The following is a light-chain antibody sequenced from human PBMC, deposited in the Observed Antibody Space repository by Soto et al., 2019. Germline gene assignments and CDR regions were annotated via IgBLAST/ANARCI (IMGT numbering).Light chain of an antibody. CDR3: QQYNNWPIT. J-gene: IGKJ5*01. Sequence: EVVLTQSPATLSVSPGERATLSCRASQSVNINLAWYQQKPGQAPYLLIYTASTRATGVPARFSGSGSGTECTLTISTLQSEDFTVYYCQQYNNWPITFGQGTRLEIK. CDR2: TAS. CDR1: QSVNIN. V-gene: IGKV3-15*01.